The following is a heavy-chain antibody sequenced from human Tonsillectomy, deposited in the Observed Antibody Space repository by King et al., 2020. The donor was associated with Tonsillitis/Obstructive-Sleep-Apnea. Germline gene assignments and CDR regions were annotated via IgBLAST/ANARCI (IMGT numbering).Heavy chain of an antibody. CDR3: ARGACGGDCHTYYYSYYMDV. Sequence: QLQEWGAGLLKPSETLSLTCAVYGGSFSGYYWSWIRQPPGKGLEWIGEINHSGSTNYNPSLKSRVTISVDTSKNQFSLKLSSVTAADTAVYYCARGACGGDCHTYYYSYYMDVWGKGTTVTVSS. D-gene: IGHD2-21*01. J-gene: IGHJ6*03. V-gene: IGHV4-34*01. CDR2: INHSGST. CDR1: GGSFSGYY.